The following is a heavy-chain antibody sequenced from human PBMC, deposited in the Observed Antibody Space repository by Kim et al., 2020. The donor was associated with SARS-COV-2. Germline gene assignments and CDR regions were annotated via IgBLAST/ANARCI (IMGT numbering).Heavy chain of an antibody. D-gene: IGHD6-6*01. J-gene: IGHJ6*02. CDR2: ISAYNGNT. Sequence: ASVKVSCKASGYTFTSYGISWVRQAPGQGLEWMGWISAYNGNTNYAQKLQGRVTMTTDTSTSTAYMELRSLRSDDTAVYYCARVRAARPGVHYYGMDVWGQGTTVTVSS. CDR1: GYTFTSYG. V-gene: IGHV1-18*01. CDR3: ARVRAARPGVHYYGMDV.